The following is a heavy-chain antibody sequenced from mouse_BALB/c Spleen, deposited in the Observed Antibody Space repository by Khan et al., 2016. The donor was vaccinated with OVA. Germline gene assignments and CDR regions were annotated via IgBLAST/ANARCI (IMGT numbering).Heavy chain of an antibody. D-gene: IGHD2-14*01. Sequence: VQLLESGAELARPGASVKMSCKASGYTFTTYTMHWVKQRSGQGLEWIGYINPSNGYTNYNQKFKDKSTLTADKSSSTAYMQLSSLTSDYSAVYYCAREGAYYRSDGWFAYWGQGTLVTVSA. V-gene: IGHV1-4*01. J-gene: IGHJ3*01. CDR1: GYTFTTYT. CDR3: AREGAYYRSDGWFAY. CDR2: INPSNGYT.